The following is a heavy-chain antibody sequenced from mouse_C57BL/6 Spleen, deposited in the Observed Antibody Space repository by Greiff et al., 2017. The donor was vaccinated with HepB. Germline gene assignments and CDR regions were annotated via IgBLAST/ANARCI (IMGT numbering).Heavy chain of an antibody. V-gene: IGHV6-3*01. CDR3: TGAAGFDY. Sequence: EVPLVESGGGLVQPGGTMKLSCVASGFTFSNYWMNWVRQSPEKGLVWVAQIRMKSDNYATHYAESVKGRFTISRDDSKSSVYLQMNNLRAEDTGTYYCTGAAGFDYWGQGPTLTVSS. CDR2: IRMKSDNYAT. CDR1: GFTFSNYW. J-gene: IGHJ2*01.